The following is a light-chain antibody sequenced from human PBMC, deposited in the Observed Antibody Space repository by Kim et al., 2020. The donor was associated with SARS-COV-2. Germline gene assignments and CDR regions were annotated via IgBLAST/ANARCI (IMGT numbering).Light chain of an antibody. CDR3: QAWDSSTATLV. Sequence: SYELTQPPSVSVSPGQTASITCSGDKLGDKYACWYQQKPGQSPVLVIYRDNKRPSGIPERFSGSNSGNTATLTISGTQAMDEADYYCQAWDSSTATLVFGGGTKVTVL. CDR2: RDN. CDR1: KLGDKY. J-gene: IGLJ3*02. V-gene: IGLV3-1*01.